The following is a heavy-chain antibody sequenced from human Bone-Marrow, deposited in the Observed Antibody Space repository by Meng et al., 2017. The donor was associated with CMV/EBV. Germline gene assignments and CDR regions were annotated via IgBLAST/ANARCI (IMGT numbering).Heavy chain of an antibody. Sequence: SQSLSLTCADSGDSVSSNTAAWNWIRQSPSRGLECLGSTYYRSQWFNDYAVSVKGRRSISSDTSKNQFFLQLNSVTPEDTAVYYCSRGVDDSRGSILLAFDFWGRGTMVTVSS. CDR1: GDSVSSNTAA. CDR2: TYYRSQWFN. J-gene: IGHJ3*01. V-gene: IGHV6-1*01. CDR3: SRGVDDSRGSILLAFDF. D-gene: IGHD6-19*01.